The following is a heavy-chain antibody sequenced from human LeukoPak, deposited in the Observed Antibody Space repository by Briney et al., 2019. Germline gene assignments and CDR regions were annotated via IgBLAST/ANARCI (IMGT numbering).Heavy chain of an antibody. J-gene: IGHJ4*02. D-gene: IGHD4-17*01. CDR2: ISASGATT. CDR3: AKGRPYGDYVSDFDY. Sequence: GGSLRLSCAASGFTFDIYAMSWVRQTPGKGLEWVSYISASGATTYFADSVKGRFTISRDNSKNTLYLQMNSLRAEDTAVYYCAKGRPYGDYVSDFDYWGQGTLVTVSS. CDR1: GFTFDIYA. V-gene: IGHV3-23*01.